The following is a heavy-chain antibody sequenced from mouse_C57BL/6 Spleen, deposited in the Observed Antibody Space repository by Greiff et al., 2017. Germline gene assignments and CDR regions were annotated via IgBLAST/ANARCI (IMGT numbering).Heavy chain of an antibody. CDR1: GYAFSSSW. CDR3: ARFPNWYAMDY. Sequence: VQLQQSGPELVKPGASVKISCKASGYAFSSSWMNWVKQRPGKGLEWIGRIYPGDGDTNYNGKFKGKATLTADKSSSTAYMQLSSLTSEDSAVYFCARFPNWYAMDYWGQGTSVTVSS. J-gene: IGHJ4*01. D-gene: IGHD4-1*01. CDR2: IYPGDGDT. V-gene: IGHV1-82*01.